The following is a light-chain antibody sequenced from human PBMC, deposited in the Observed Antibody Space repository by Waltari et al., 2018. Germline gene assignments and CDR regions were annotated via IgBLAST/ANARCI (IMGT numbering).Light chain of an antibody. J-gene: IGLJ2*01. V-gene: IGLV1-40*01. Sequence: QSVLTQPPSVSGAPGQRVAISCTGSGSNIGAGYDVHWYQQHPGKAPKLLIYGVNNRPLGVPDRVSGAQVGTSASLAITGLQAEDEADYYCQSYDPSLSVVFGGGTKLTVL. CDR1: GSNIGAGYD. CDR2: GVN. CDR3: QSYDPSLSVV.